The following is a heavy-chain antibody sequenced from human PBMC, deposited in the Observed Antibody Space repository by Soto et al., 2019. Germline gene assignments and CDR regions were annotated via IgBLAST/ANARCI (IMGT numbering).Heavy chain of an antibody. CDR3: ARSFWGSYRTTLFDY. D-gene: IGHD3-16*02. CDR2: INPSGGST. V-gene: IGHV1-46*01. J-gene: IGHJ4*02. Sequence: GASMKVSCKASGYTFTSYAMHWVRQAPGQGLEWMGIINPSGGSTSYAQKFQGRVTMTRDTSTSTVYMELSSLRSEDTAVYYCARSFWGSYRTTLFDYWGQGTLVTVSS. CDR1: GYTFTSYA.